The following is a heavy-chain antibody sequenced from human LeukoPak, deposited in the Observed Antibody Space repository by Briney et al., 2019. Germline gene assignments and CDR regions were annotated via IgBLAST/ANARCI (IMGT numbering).Heavy chain of an antibody. Sequence: PGGSLRLSCAASGFTLSDYYMSWIRQAPGKGLEWVSYISSSGSTKYYADSVKGRFTISRDNAKNSLYLQMNGLRAEDTAVYYCARSDFWTRHFDYWGQGTLVTVSS. CDR1: GFTLSDYY. CDR3: ARSDFWTRHFDY. D-gene: IGHD3-3*01. CDR2: ISSSGSTK. J-gene: IGHJ4*02. V-gene: IGHV3-11*01.